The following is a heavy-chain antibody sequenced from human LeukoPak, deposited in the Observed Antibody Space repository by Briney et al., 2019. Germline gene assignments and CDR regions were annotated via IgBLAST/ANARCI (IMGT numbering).Heavy chain of an antibody. CDR3: ARDLAYYDFWSGYYNWFDP. CDR2: IKQDGSEK. Sequence: GGSLRLSCAASGFTFSSYAMSWVRQAPGKGLEWVANIKQDGSEKYYVDSVKGRFTISRDNAKNSLYLQMNSLRAEDTAVYYCARDLAYYDFWSGYYNWFDPWGQGTLVTVSS. J-gene: IGHJ5*02. D-gene: IGHD3-3*01. V-gene: IGHV3-7*03. CDR1: GFTFSSYA.